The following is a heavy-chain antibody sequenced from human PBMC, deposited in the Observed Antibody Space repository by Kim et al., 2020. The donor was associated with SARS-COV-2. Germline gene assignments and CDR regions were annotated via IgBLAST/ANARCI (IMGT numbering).Heavy chain of an antibody. CDR2: FIPIFGTA. D-gene: IGHD2-2*02. V-gene: IGHV1-69*13. J-gene: IGHJ6*02. CDR3: ASPVVVPAAISPKTYYYYYGMDV. Sequence: SVKVSCKASGGTFSSYAISWVRQAPGQGLEWMGGFIPIFGTANYAQKFQGRVTITADESTSTAYMELSSLRSEDTAVYYCASPVVVPAAISPKTYYYYYGMDVWGQGTAVTVSS. CDR1: GGTFSSYA.